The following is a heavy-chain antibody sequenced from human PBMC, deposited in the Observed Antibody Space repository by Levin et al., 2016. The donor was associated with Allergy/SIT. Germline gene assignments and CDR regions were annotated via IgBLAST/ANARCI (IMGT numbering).Heavy chain of an antibody. Sequence: GGSLRLSCAASGFTVSSNYMTWVRQAPGKGLEWVSVIYSGGSTYYADSVKGRFTISRDNSKNTLYLQMNSLRAEDTAVYYCARGFGYPKVYFHHWGQGTLVTVSS. CDR2: IYSGGST. CDR3: ARGFGYPKVYFHH. CDR1: GFTVSSNY. J-gene: IGHJ1*01. V-gene: IGHV3-53*01. D-gene: IGHD3-10*01.